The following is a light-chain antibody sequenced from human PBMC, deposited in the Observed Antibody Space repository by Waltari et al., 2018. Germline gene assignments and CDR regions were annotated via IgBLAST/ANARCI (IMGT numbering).Light chain of an antibody. V-gene: IGKV1-5*03. CDR3: QQYDKFPYT. J-gene: IGKJ2*01. CDR2: MTS. Sequence: DIQMTQSPATLSAYVGDRVTITCRASQRIGSWLAWYQQKAGTAPKLLIHMTSTLKNGVPSRFSGSGSGTEFTLTISSLQPDDFATYYCQQYDKFPYTFGQGTKLEIK. CDR1: QRIGSW.